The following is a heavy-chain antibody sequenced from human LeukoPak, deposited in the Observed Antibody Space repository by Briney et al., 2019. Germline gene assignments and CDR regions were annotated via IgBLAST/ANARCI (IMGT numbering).Heavy chain of an antibody. CDR1: GYTLTELS. CDR3: AADRDYYDSSGYSDY. CDR2: FDPEDGET. J-gene: IGHJ4*02. D-gene: IGHD3-22*01. V-gene: IGHV1-24*01. Sequence: ASVKVSCKVSGYTLTELSMHWVRQAPGKGLEWMGGFDPEDGETIYAQKFQGRVTMTEDTSTDTAYMELSSLRSEDTAVYYCAADRDYYDSSGYSDYWGQGTLVTVSS.